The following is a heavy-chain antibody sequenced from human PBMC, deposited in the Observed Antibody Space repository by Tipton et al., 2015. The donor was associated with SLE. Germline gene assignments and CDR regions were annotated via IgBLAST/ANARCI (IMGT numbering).Heavy chain of an antibody. Sequence: TLSLTCTVSGDSISSGGYYWSWIRQHPGKGLEWVGYIYYSGSTYYNPSLKSRLTISVDTSKNQFSLNLHSVTAADTAVYYCATHVGNALDYWGQGTLVSVSS. J-gene: IGHJ4*02. CDR3: ATHVGNALDY. V-gene: IGHV4-31*03. CDR2: IYYSGST. D-gene: IGHD2-15*01. CDR1: GDSISSGGYY.